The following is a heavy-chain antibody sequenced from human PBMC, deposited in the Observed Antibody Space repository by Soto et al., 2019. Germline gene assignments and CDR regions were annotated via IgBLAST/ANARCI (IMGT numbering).Heavy chain of an antibody. D-gene: IGHD3-16*01. V-gene: IGHV3-23*01. Sequence: VQLLQSGGGLVQPGGSLRLSCEASGFIFATTAMGWVRQAPGKGPEWVSTISGSGVRTYYADSVKGRFTISRGNSKNTLFLQMNSLRADDTAVYFCAAVMGSDYDYVWGSLSFDHWGQGALVTVST. J-gene: IGHJ4*02. CDR2: ISGSGVRT. CDR1: GFIFATTA. CDR3: AAVMGSDYDYVWGSLSFDH.